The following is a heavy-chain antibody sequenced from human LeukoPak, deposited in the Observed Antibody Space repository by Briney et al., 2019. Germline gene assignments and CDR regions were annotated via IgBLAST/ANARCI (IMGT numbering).Heavy chain of an antibody. CDR1: GGSIRSSSYY. V-gene: IGHV4-39*07. J-gene: IGHJ1*01. D-gene: IGHD3-22*01. CDR2: IYYSGST. CDR3: ARKLYYYDSSGYLH. Sequence: SETLSLTCTVSGGSIRSSSYYWGWIRQPPGKGLEWIASIYYSGSTYYNPPLKSRVTISVDTSKNQFSLKLNSVTAADTAVYYCARKLYYYDSSGYLHWGQGTLVTVSS.